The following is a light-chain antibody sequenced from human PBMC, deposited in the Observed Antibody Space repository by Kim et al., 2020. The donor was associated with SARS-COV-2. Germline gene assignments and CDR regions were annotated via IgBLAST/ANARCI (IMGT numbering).Light chain of an antibody. CDR2: EAS. CDR3: QQRGS. V-gene: IGKV3-11*01. Sequence: GTLSWSPGDRATLPCRASQGVSNYLAWYQQKPGQAPRLLIYEASKRAAGIPARFSGSGSGTDFTLTISRLEPGDSAVYFCQQRGSFGQGTRLEIK. CDR1: QGVSNY. J-gene: IGKJ5*01.